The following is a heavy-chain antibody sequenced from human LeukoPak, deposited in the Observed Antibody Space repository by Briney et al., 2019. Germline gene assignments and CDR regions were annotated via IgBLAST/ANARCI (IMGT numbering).Heavy chain of an antibody. CDR3: ARDSGWFDP. J-gene: IGHJ5*02. Sequence: ASVKVSCKASGYTFTSYDIHWVRQAPGQGLEWMGGIIPIFGTANYAQKFQGRVTITTDESTSTAYMELSSLRSEDTAVYYCARDSGWFDPWGQGTLVTVSS. V-gene: IGHV1-69*05. CDR2: IIPIFGTA. CDR1: GYTFTSYD.